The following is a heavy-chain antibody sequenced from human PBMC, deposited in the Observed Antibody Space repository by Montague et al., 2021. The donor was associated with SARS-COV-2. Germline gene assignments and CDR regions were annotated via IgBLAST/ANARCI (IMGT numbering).Heavy chain of an antibody. J-gene: IGHJ6*02. Sequence: ETLSLTCAVHGGSLSGYYWSWIRQPPEKGLEWIGEINHSANTKYNPSLKSPVTISIDTSKNQFSLKMTSVTAADTATYYCASGIYPSGSYYNRYYYGLNIWGPGTRVIVPS. CDR1: GGSLSGYY. D-gene: IGHD3-10*01. CDR3: ASGIYPSGSYYNRYYYGLNI. CDR2: INHSANT. V-gene: IGHV4-34*01.